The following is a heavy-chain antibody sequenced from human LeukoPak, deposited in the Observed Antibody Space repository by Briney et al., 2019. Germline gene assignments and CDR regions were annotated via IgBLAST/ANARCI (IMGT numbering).Heavy chain of an antibody. D-gene: IGHD2-2*01. V-gene: IGHV3-30*18. Sequence: GGSLRLSCAASGFTFSSYGMHWVRQAPGKGLEWVAVISYDGSNKYYADSVKGRFTISRDNSKNTLYLQMNSLRAEDTAVYYCAKDLRGCSSTSCYPGYWGQGTMATVSS. CDR1: GFTFSSYG. J-gene: IGHJ4*02. CDR3: AKDLRGCSSTSCYPGY. CDR2: ISYDGSNK.